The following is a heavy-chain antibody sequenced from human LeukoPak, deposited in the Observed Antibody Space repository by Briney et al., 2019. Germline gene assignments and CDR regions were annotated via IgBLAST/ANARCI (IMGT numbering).Heavy chain of an antibody. V-gene: IGHV4-61*02. CDR3: ARLNTLTTVVTPRKKFDY. CDR1: GGSISSRNYY. D-gene: IGHD4-23*01. CDR2: IYTSGST. J-gene: IGHJ4*02. Sequence: SETLSLTCTVSGGSISSRNYYWSWIRQPAGKGLEWIGRIYTSGSTNYNPSLKSRVTISVDTSKNQFSLKLSSVTAADTAVYYCARLNTLTTVVTPRKKFDYWGQGTLVTVSS.